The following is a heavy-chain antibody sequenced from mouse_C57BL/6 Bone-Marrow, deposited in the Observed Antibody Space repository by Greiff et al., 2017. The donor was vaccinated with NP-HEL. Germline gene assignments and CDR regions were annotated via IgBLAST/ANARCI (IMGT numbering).Heavy chain of an antibody. V-gene: IGHV1-54*01. Sequence: QVQLQQSGAELVRPGTSVKVSCKASGYAFTNYLIEWVKQRPGQGLEWIGVINPGSGGTNYNEKFKGKATLTADKSSSTAYMQLSSLTSEDSAVYFCARRGDYYCDDWGQGTTLTVSS. CDR1: GYAFTNYL. CDR2: INPGSGGT. CDR3: ARRGDYYCDD. J-gene: IGHJ2*01.